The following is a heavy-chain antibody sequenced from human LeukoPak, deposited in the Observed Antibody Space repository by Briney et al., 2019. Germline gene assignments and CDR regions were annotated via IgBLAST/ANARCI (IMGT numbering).Heavy chain of an antibody. J-gene: IGHJ4*02. D-gene: IGHD3-10*01. Sequence: SETLSLTCTVSGGSISNDYWSWIRQPPGKRLEWIGHIYYSGSTNYNPSLKSRVTISVDMSKNQFSLMLSSVTAANTAVYYCARELVRGVIGYWGQGTLVTVSP. CDR2: IYYSGST. CDR1: GGSISNDY. CDR3: ARELVRGVIGY. V-gene: IGHV4-59*12.